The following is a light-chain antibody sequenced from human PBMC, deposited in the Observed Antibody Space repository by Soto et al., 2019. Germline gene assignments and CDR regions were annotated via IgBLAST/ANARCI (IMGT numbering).Light chain of an antibody. CDR3: QRYGASTT. CDR2: GAS. J-gene: IGKJ1*01. V-gene: IGKV3-20*01. Sequence: EIVLTQSPGTLSLSPGERATLSCRASQSFPNSYLAWYQQKPGQAPRLLIYGASSRATGIPVRFSGSGSGTDFTLTISRLEPEDFAVYYCQRYGASTTFGQGTKVDI. CDR1: QSFPNSY.